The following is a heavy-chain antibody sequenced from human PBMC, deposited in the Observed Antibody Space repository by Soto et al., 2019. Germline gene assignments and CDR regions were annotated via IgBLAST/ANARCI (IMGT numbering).Heavy chain of an antibody. J-gene: IGHJ5*02. Sequence: SETLSLTCSVSGDSVKSSYWAWIRQSPGRAPEWVGYAFDFGSTGYHPSLKGRLTISMDTSKNQVSLSLRSVTVADTGIYYCARLIEGYPPHNYLDPWGQGTLVTVSS. CDR1: GDSVKSSY. CDR2: AFDFGST. V-gene: IGHV4-59*02. D-gene: IGHD2-15*01. CDR3: ARLIEGYPPHNYLDP.